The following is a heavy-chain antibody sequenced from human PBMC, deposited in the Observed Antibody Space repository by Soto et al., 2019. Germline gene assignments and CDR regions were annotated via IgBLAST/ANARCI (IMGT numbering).Heavy chain of an antibody. V-gene: IGHV4-30-4*01. CDR1: GGSVTSDEDY. D-gene: IGHD5-18*01. CDR2: ISNSAST. J-gene: IGHJ4*02. CDR3: ATESGSTYGYFDN. Sequence: SETLSLTCTVSGGSVTSDEDYWTWIRQSPGKGLEWIWYISNSASTGYNPSLKTRLSMSVDRSKNQFTLRLTSVTAADTGVYSCATESGSTYGYFDNCGQGTQVTVSS.